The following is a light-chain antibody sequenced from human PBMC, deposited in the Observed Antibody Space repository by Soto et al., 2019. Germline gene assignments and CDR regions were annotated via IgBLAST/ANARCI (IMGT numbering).Light chain of an antibody. CDR3: QQYDDLPFT. CDR2: DAS. Sequence: DIQMTQSPSSLSASVGDRVTITCQASQDISKYLSWYQQKPGKAPKLLIYDASNLETGVPSRLSGSGSGTDFTFTINSLQPDDIATYYCQQYDDLPFTFGPGTTVDIK. V-gene: IGKV1-33*01. CDR1: QDISKY. J-gene: IGKJ3*01.